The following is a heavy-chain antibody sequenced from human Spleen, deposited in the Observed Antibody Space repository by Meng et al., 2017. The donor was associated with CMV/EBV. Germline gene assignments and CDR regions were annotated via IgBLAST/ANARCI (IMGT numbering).Heavy chain of an antibody. CDR3: AREVFEAFDI. D-gene: IGHD5/OR15-5a*01. CDR2: INHSGST. CDR1: GGSVSGYY. V-gene: IGHV4-34*01. Sequence: SLTGAVEGGSVSGYYWSWRRQPPGKGLEGSGEINHSGSTNYNPSLKSRVTISVDTSKNQFSLKLSSVTAADTAVYYCAREVFEAFDIWGQGTMVTVSS. J-gene: IGHJ3*02.